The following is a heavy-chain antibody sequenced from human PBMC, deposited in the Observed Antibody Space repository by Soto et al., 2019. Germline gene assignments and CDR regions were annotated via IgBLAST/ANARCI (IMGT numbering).Heavy chain of an antibody. CDR3: AKDQNYYGSGSYYNY. CDR2: ISGSGGGT. D-gene: IGHD3-10*01. Sequence: GGSLRLSCAASGFTFSSYAMSWVRQAPGKGLEWVSTISGSGGGTYYADSVKGRFTISRDNSKNTLYLQMNSLRVEDTAVYYCAKDQNYYGSGSYYNYWGQGALVTVSS. CDR1: GFTFSSYA. J-gene: IGHJ4*02. V-gene: IGHV3-23*01.